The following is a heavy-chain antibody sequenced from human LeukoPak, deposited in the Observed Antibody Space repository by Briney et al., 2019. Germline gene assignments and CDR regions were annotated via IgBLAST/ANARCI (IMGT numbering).Heavy chain of an antibody. CDR1: GYTFTSYG. CDR3: ARVADIWFGERNWFDP. D-gene: IGHD3-10*01. V-gene: IGHV1-18*01. J-gene: IGHJ5*02. Sequence: ASVKVSCKASGYTFTSYGISWVRQAPGQGLEWMGWISAYNGNTNYAQKLQGRVTMTTDTSTSTAYMELRSLRSGDTAVYYCARVADIWFGERNWFDPWGQGTLVTVSS. CDR2: ISAYNGNT.